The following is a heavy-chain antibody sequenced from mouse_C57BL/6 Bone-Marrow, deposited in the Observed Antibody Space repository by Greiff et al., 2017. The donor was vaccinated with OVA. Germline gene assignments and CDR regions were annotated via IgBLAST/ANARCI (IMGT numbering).Heavy chain of an antibody. D-gene: IGHD1-1*01. CDR1: GYSITSGYY. Sequence: DVQLQESGPGLVKPSQSLSLTCSVTGYSITSGYYWNWIRQFPGNKLEWMGYISYDGSNNYNPSLKNRISITRDTSKNQFFLKLNSVTTEDTATYYCARDRRSDWFAYWGQGTLVTVSA. CDR3: ARDRRSDWFAY. CDR2: ISYDGSN. J-gene: IGHJ3*01. V-gene: IGHV3-6*01.